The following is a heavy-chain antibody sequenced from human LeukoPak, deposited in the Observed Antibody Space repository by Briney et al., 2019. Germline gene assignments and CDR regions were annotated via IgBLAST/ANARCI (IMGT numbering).Heavy chain of an antibody. Sequence: ASVKVSCKASGYTFTGYYMHWVRQAPGQGLEWMGWINPNSGGTNRVTMTRDTSISTAYMELSRLRSDDTAVYYCARDGSMVRGDLPATDYWGQGTLVTVSS. CDR1: GYTFTGYY. D-gene: IGHD3-10*01. V-gene: IGHV1-2*02. CDR3: ARDGSMVRGDLPATDY. J-gene: IGHJ4*02. CDR2: INPNSGGT.